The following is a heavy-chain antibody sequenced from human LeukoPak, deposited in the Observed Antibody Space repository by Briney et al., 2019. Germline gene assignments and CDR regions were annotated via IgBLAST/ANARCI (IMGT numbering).Heavy chain of an antibody. CDR1: GGSISSYY. CDR3: VRDRGYSYAFDY. V-gene: IGHV4-4*07. J-gene: IGHJ4*02. CDR2: IYTSGST. D-gene: IGHD5-18*01. Sequence: SETLSLTCTVSGGSISSYYWSWIRQPAWNGLEWIGRIYTSGSTNYNPSLKSRVTISIDTSKNQFSLKLNSVTAADTAVYYCVRDRGYSYAFDYWGQGTLVTVSP.